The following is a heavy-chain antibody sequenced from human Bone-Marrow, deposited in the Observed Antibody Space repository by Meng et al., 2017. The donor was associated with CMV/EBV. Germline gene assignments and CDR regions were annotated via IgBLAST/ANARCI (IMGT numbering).Heavy chain of an antibody. D-gene: IGHD6-25*01. CDR2: MPNDETTR. CDR3: AKTAASSWGFFDA. J-gene: IGHJ4*01. Sequence: GESLKISCAASGFTFTSYGMHWVRQAPGKGLEWVAFMPNDETTRYDADSVKGRYTISRDNAKNTLFLQMNSLSPDGTAVYYCAKTAASSWGFFDAWGQGPRVTCSS. CDR1: GFTFTSYG. V-gene: IGHV3-30*02.